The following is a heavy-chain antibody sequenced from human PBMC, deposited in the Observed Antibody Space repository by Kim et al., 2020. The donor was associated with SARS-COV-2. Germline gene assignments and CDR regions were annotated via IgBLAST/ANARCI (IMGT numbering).Heavy chain of an antibody. Sequence: KTGNPAYAQGFTGRFVFSLDTSVSTAYLQISSLKAEDTAIYYCARGTLDVWGQGTTVTVSS. J-gene: IGHJ6*02. CDR3: ARGTLDV. V-gene: IGHV7-4-1*02. CDR2: KTGNP.